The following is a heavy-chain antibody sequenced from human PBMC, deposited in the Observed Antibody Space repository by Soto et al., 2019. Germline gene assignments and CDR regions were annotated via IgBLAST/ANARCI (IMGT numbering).Heavy chain of an antibody. CDR2: IYYSGST. CDR3: ARQLSGIAAAGTRALNWFDP. V-gene: IGHV4-39*01. J-gene: IGHJ5*02. D-gene: IGHD6-13*01. CDR1: GGSISSSSYY. Sequence: KPSETLSLTCTVSGGSISSSSYYLGWIRQRPGQGLGWIGSIYYSGSTYYNPSLKSRVTISVDTSKNQFSLKLSSVTAADTAVYYCARQLSGIAAAGTRALNWFDPWGQGTLVTVSS.